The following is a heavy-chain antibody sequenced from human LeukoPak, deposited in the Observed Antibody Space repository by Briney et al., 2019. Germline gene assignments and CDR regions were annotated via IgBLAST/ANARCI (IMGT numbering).Heavy chain of an antibody. CDR3: ARPGRGVISFDY. CDR1: GGSLSGYY. CDR2: INHRGST. Sequence: SSETLSLTCAVYGGSLSGYYWSWIRQPPGKGLEWIGEINHRGSTNYNPSLKSRVTVSVDTSKNQFSLNLTSVTAADTAVYYCARPGRGVISFDYWGQGTLVTVSS. J-gene: IGHJ4*02. D-gene: IGHD3-10*01. V-gene: IGHV4-34*01.